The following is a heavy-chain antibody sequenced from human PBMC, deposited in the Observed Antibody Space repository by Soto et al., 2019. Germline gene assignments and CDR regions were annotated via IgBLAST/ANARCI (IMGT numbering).Heavy chain of an antibody. J-gene: IGHJ4*02. CDR2: IKSKTDGGTT. Sequence: LRLSCAASGFTFSNAWMRWVRQAPGKGLEWVGRIKSKTDGGTTDYAAPVKGRFTISRDDSKNTLYLQMNSLKTEDTAVYYCTTEVDYYDSSGYYRYYFDYWGQGTLVTVSS. CDR3: TTEVDYYDSSGYYRYYFDY. D-gene: IGHD3-22*01. V-gene: IGHV3-15*01. CDR1: GFTFSNAW.